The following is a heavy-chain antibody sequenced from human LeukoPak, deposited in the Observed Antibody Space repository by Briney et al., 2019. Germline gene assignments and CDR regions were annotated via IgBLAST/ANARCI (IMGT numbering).Heavy chain of an antibody. Sequence: GESLKISCKGSGHSFTNYWIGWVRQMPGKGLEWMGIIYPGDSDTRYRPSFQGQVIISADKSISTAYLQWSSLKASDTAMYYCARLPTVYGASDIWGQGTMVTVSS. CDR2: IYPGDSDT. CDR3: ARLPTVYGASDI. J-gene: IGHJ3*02. V-gene: IGHV5-51*01. D-gene: IGHD1-14*01. CDR1: GHSFTNYW.